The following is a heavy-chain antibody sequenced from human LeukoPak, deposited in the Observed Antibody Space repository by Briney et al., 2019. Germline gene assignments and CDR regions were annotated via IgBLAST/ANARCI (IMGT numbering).Heavy chain of an antibody. V-gene: IGHV4-59*12. Sequence: PSETLSLTCTVSGDSISSYYWSWIRQPPGKGLEWIGYIYYSGSTNFNPSLESRVTISVDTSKNQFSLKLSSVTAADTAVYFCAREFLEQQPNRGFDPWGQGTLVTVSS. CDR2: IYYSGST. CDR1: GDSISSYY. J-gene: IGHJ5*02. D-gene: IGHD6-13*01. CDR3: AREFLEQQPNRGFDP.